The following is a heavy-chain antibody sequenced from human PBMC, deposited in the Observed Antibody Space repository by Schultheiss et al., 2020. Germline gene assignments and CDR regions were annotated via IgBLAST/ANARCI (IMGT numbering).Heavy chain of an antibody. D-gene: IGHD1-26*01. Sequence: TLSLTCTVSGGSVSSGSYYWSWIRQPPGKGLEWIGYIYYSGSTNYNPSLKSRVTISVDTSKNQFSLKLSSVTAADTAVYYCARGGGSYVYFDYWGQGTLVTVSS. V-gene: IGHV4-61*01. CDR3: ARGGGSYVYFDY. J-gene: IGHJ4*02. CDR2: IYYSGST. CDR1: GGSVSSGSYY.